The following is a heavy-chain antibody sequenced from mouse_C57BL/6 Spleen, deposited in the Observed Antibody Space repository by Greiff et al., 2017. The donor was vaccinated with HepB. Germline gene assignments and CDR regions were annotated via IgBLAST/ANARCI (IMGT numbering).Heavy chain of an antibody. V-gene: IGHV14-2*01. D-gene: IGHD1-1*01. Sequence: EVKLVDSGAELVKPGASVKLSCTASGFNIKDYYMHWVKQRTEQGLEWIGRIDPEDGETKYASKFQGKATITADTSSNTAYLQLSSLTSEDTAVYYCARVLLRAMDYWGQGTSVTVSS. CDR3: ARVLLRAMDY. J-gene: IGHJ4*01. CDR2: IDPEDGET. CDR1: GFNIKDYY.